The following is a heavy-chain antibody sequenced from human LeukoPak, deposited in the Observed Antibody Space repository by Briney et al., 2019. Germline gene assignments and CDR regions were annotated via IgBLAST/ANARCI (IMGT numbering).Heavy chain of an antibody. CDR3: VRRGDGYPYYFDY. V-gene: IGHV4-59*11. Sequence: SETLSLTCTVSGGSISNHYWSWIRQPPGKGLEWIGYIHYGGNTDYNPSLKSRLTISVDTSKNQFSLKLSSVTAADTAVYYCVRRGDGYPYYFDYWGQGTLVPVSS. CDR2: IHYGGNT. D-gene: IGHD5-24*01. CDR1: GGSISNHY. J-gene: IGHJ4*02.